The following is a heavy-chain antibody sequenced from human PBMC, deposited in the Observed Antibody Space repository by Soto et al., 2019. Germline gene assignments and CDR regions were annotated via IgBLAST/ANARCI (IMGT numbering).Heavy chain of an antibody. CDR3: ARDWWSYGRYYYYGMDA. CDR1: GYTFTSYG. V-gene: IGHV1-18*04. J-gene: IGHJ6*02. D-gene: IGHD5-18*01. CDR2: ISAYNGNT. Sequence: ASVKVSCKASGYTFTSYGISWVRQAPGQGLEWMGWISAYNGNTNYAQKLQGRVTMTTDTSTSTAYMELRSLRSDDTAVYYCARDWWSYGRYYYYGMDAWGQGTTVTVSS.